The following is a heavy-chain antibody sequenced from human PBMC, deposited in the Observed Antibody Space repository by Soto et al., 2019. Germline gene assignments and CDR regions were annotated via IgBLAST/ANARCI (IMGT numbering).Heavy chain of an antibody. V-gene: IGHV3-15*07. CDR3: TTTTYDYIWGSYRYGAFDI. Sequence: PGGSLRLSCAASGFTFSNAWMNWVRQAPGKGLEWVGRIKSKTDGGTTDYAAPVKGRFTISRDDSKNTLYLQMNSLKTEDTAVYYCTTTTYDYIWGSYRYGAFDIWGQGTMVTVSS. D-gene: IGHD3-16*02. CDR1: GFTFSNAW. CDR2: IKSKTDGGTT. J-gene: IGHJ3*02.